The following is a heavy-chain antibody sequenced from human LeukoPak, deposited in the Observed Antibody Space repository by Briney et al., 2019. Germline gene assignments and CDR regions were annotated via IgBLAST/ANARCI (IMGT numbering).Heavy chain of an antibody. CDR1: GFTFSSYA. V-gene: IGHV3-30-3*01. CDR2: ISYDGSNK. CDR3: AKAMTRLDSTNFDY. J-gene: IGHJ4*02. Sequence: GGSLRLSCAASGFTFSSYAMHWVRQAPGKGLEWVAVISYDGSNKYYADSVTGRFTISRDNSKNTLYLQMNSLRAEDTAVYYCAKAMTRLDSTNFDYWGQGTLVTVSS. D-gene: IGHD6-13*01.